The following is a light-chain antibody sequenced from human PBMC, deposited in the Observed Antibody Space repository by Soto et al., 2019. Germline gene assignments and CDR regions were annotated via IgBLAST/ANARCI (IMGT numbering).Light chain of an antibody. CDR1: SSDVGAYNY. Sequence: QSVRTQPASVSGSPGQSITISRTGTSSDVGAYNYVSWYQQYPGKAPKLMIYDVSNRPSGVSNRFSGSKSGNTASLTISGLQAEDEADYYCTSYTRRPSYVFGPGTKVTVL. CDR3: TSYTRRPSYV. V-gene: IGLV2-14*01. CDR2: DVS. J-gene: IGLJ1*01.